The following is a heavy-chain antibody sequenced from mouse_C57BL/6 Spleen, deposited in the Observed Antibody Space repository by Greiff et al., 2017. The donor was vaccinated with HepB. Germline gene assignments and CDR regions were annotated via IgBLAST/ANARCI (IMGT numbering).Heavy chain of an antibody. CDR2: ISGGGGNT. D-gene: IGHD3-2*02. Sequence: EVQGVESGGGLVKPGGSLKLSCAASGFTFSSYTMSWVRQTPEKRLEWVATISGGGGNTYYPDSVKGRFTISRDNAKNTLYLQMSSLRSEDTALYYCARHDSSGYWFAYWGQGTLVTVSA. J-gene: IGHJ3*01. CDR3: ARHDSSGYWFAY. V-gene: IGHV5-9*01. CDR1: GFTFSSYT.